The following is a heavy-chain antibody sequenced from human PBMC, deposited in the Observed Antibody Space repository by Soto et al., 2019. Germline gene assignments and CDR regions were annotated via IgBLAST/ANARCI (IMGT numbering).Heavy chain of an antibody. J-gene: IGHJ5*02. CDR3: AGALYWFDP. CDR2: IYYSGST. CDR1: GGSITSVGSY. Sequence: LSLTCTVSGGSITSVGSYWGWIRQPPGKGLEWIGSIYYSGSTYYNPSLKSRVTISEDTSKSQFSLKLSSVTAADTAVYYCAGALYWFDPWGQGALVTVSS. V-gene: IGHV4-39*01. D-gene: IGHD3-16*01.